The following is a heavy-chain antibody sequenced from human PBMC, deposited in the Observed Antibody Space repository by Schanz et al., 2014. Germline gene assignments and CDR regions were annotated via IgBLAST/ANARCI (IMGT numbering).Heavy chain of an antibody. Sequence: QVQLVQSGAEVKKPGASVKVSCKASGHPFTAYYMHWVRQAPGQGLEWMGWINTNTGISMYAQGFTGRFVFSVDTSVSTAFLQISSLKAEDTAVYYCARARYGLDVWGQGTTVTVSS. J-gene: IGHJ6*02. CDR1: GHPFTAYY. V-gene: IGHV7-4-1*02. CDR2: INTNTGIS. CDR3: ARARYGLDV.